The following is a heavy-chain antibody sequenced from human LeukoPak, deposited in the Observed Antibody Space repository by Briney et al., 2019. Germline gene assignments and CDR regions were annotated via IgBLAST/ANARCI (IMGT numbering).Heavy chain of an antibody. CDR1: GGSISTFY. V-gene: IGHV4-59*08. CDR2: IYYNGST. J-gene: IGHJ4*02. Sequence: PSETLSLTCTVSGGSISTFYWTWIRQPPGKGLEWIGHIYYNGSTNYKPSLRSRITMSVDTSKNQFSLNLSSVTAADTAVYYCARHPSAAAKLLFDYWGQGTLVTVSS. CDR3: ARHPSAAAKLLFDY. D-gene: IGHD6-13*01.